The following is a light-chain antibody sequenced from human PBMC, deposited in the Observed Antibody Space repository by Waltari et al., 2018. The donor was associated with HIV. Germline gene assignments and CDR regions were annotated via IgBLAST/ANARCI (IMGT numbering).Light chain of an antibody. Sequence: QSALTQPRSVSGSPGQSVTISCSGTSSDVGGYNYVSWYQQHPGKAPKLMIYDVTERPSGVPYRFSGSKSCNTASLTISGLQADDEADYYCCSYAGRYTWVFGGGTELTVL. CDR3: CSYAGRYTWV. J-gene: IGLJ3*02. V-gene: IGLV2-11*01. CDR2: DVT. CDR1: SSDVGGYNY.